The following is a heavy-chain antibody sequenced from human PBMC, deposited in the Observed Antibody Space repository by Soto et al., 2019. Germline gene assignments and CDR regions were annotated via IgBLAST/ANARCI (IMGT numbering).Heavy chain of an antibody. J-gene: IGHJ6*02. CDR3: ARGTGIVLVPAAMLDYYYGMDV. D-gene: IGHD2-2*01. Sequence: ASVKVSCKASGGTFSNSAISWVRQAPGQGLEWMGGIMPIFRTPDYAQKFQGWVTMTRDTSISTAYMELSRLRSDDTAVYYCARGTGIVLVPAAMLDYYYGMDVWGQGTTVTVSS. CDR1: GGTFSNSA. V-gene: IGHV1-69*05. CDR2: IMPIFRTP.